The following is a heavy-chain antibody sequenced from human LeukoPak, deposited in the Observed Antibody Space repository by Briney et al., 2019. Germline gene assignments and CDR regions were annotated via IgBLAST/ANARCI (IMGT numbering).Heavy chain of an antibody. Sequence: GGSLRLSCAASGFRFSTYAMSWVRQAPGKGLEWVSTISNIGSRPFYAESVKGRFTLSRDNSKNTLYLQMNSLGAEDTAVYYCAKLAAARYFDSWDQGILVTVSS. CDR2: ISNIGSRP. CDR3: AKLAAARYFDS. J-gene: IGHJ4*02. CDR1: GFRFSTYA. V-gene: IGHV3-23*01. D-gene: IGHD6-13*01.